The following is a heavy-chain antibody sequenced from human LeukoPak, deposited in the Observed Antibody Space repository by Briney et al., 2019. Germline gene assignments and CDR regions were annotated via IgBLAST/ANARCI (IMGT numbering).Heavy chain of an antibody. CDR1: GYTFTAYY. V-gene: IGHV1-2*02. J-gene: IGHJ4*02. CDR3: ASLSGYDLAIPDY. Sequence: ASVKVSCKTPGYTFTAYYIHWVRQAPGQGLEWMGWINPNSGGTNYAQKFQGRVTMTRDTSISTAYMELSRLRSDDTAVYYCASLSGYDLAIPDYWGQGTLVTVSS. CDR2: INPNSGGT. D-gene: IGHD5-12*01.